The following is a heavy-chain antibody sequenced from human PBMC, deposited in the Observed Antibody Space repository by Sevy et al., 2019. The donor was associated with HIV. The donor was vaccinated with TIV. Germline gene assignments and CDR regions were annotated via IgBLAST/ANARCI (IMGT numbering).Heavy chain of an antibody. CDR3: ARADLGYCSSTSCCSGVVAFDI. CDR1: GGSVSSGSYY. J-gene: IGHJ3*02. CDR2: IYYSGST. Sequence: SETLSLTCTVSGGSVSSGSYYWSWIRQPPGKGLEWIGYIYYSGSTNYNPSLKSRVTISVDTSKNQFSLKLSSVTAADTAVYYCARADLGYCSSTSCCSGVVAFDIWGQGTMVTVSS. V-gene: IGHV4-61*01. D-gene: IGHD2-2*01.